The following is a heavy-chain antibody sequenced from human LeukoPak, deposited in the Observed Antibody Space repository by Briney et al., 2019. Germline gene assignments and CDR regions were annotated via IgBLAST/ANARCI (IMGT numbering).Heavy chain of an antibody. D-gene: IGHD2-2*01. V-gene: IGHV1-18*01. J-gene: IGHJ4*02. CDR1: GYTFTSYG. CDR3: ARDRSLYGMPLGYFDY. Sequence: GASVKVSCKASGYTFTSYGISWVRQAPGQGLEWMGWISAYNGNTNYAQKLQGRVTMTTDTSTSTAYMELRSLRSDDTAVYYCARDRSLYGMPLGYFDYWGQGTLVTVSS. CDR2: ISAYNGNT.